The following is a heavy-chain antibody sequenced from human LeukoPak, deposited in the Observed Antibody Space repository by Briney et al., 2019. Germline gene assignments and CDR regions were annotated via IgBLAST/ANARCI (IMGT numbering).Heavy chain of an antibody. CDR3: ATQTKWRVSDWLFRV. Sequence: ASVKVSCKVSGYTLTELSMHWVRQAPGKGLEWMGGFDPEDGETIYAQKFQGRVTMTEDTSTDTAYMELSSLRSEDTAVYYCATQTKWRVSDWLFRVWGQGTLVTVSS. V-gene: IGHV1-24*01. CDR2: FDPEDGET. J-gene: IGHJ4*02. CDR1: GYTLTELS. D-gene: IGHD3-9*01.